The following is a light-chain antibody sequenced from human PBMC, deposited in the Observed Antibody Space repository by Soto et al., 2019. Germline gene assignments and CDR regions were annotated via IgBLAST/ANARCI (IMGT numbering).Light chain of an antibody. CDR2: DNS. CDR3: GTWESSLNVVV. Sequence: QSVLTQPPSVSAAPGQKVTISCSGITSNICNNSVSWYQQLPETAPKLLIYDNSERPSGIPDRFSGSKSGTSATLVITGLQTEDEADYYCGTWESSLNVVVFGGGTKLTVL. CDR1: TSNICNNS. J-gene: IGLJ3*02. V-gene: IGLV1-51*01.